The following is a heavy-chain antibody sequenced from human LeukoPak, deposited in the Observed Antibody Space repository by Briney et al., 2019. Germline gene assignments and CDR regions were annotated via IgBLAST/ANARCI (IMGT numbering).Heavy chain of an antibody. CDR2: IYVTGT. J-gene: IGHJ4*02. CDR1: GGSIGTYY. Sequence: SETLSLTCTVSGGSIGTYYWSWVRQSPGTGLEWIGYIYVTGTRYNPYLQSRVTISVDRSRNQFSLKLSSVTAADTAVYYCARHRGSGSPYFDYWGQGTLVTVSS. CDR3: ARHRGSGSPYFDY. V-gene: IGHV4-59*08. D-gene: IGHD3-10*01.